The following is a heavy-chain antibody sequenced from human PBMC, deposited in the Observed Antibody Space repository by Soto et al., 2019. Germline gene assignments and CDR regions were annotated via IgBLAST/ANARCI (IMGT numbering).Heavy chain of an antibody. V-gene: IGHV4-59*02. CDR3: ARGVLRYYYYGMDV. CDR2: IYLSGST. CDR1: GDSVSSYY. J-gene: IGHJ6*02. Sequence: QVQLQESGPGLVKPSETLSLTCSVSGDSVSSYYWSWIRQPPGKGLEWIGYIYLSGSTSYNPSLKSRVSISLHTSRNQFSLKLSSVIAADTAVYYCARGVLRYYYYGMDVWGQGTTVTVSS.